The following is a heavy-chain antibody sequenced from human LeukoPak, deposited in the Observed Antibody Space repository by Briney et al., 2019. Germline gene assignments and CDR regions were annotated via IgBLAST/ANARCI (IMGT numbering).Heavy chain of an antibody. CDR1: GSSISSYY. V-gene: IGHV4-59*12. Sequence: SETLSLTCIVSGSSISSYYWNWIRQPPGKGLEYFATIDSTGKVYYNPSLRSRVTMSADTSKNQFSLKLSSMTAADTAVYYCTRDRGQWLVDSWGQGTLVTVSS. CDR2: IDSTGKV. CDR3: TRDRGQWLVDS. J-gene: IGHJ5*01. D-gene: IGHD6-19*01.